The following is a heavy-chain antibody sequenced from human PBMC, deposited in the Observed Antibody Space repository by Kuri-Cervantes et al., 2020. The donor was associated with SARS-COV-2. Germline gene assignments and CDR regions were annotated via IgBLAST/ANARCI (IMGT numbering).Heavy chain of an antibody. V-gene: IGHV3-64*02. CDR2: ISSNGDST. Sequence: LSLTCAASGFTFSNYAMYWVRQAPGKGLEYVSAISSNGDSTYYADSVKGRLTMSRDNSKNTLYLQMGSPRAEDMAVYYCARVSRSGYLDYWGQGTLVTVSS. D-gene: IGHD3-3*01. CDR1: GFTFSNYA. J-gene: IGHJ4*02. CDR3: ARVSRSGYLDY.